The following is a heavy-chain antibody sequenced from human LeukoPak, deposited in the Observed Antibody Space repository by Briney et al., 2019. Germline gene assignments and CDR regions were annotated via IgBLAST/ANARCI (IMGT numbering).Heavy chain of an antibody. CDR3: ARGRRDCDGDCYVAFDI. D-gene: IGHD2-21*02. J-gene: IGHJ3*02. CDR1: GYTFTGYY. Sequence: ASVNVSCKASGYTFTGYYILWVRQAPGHGLEWVGWINPNSGGANYAQKFQGRVTMTRDTSISTAYMELSRLRSDDTAVYCCARGRRDCDGDCYVAFDIWGQGTMVTVSS. CDR2: INPNSGGA. V-gene: IGHV1-2*02.